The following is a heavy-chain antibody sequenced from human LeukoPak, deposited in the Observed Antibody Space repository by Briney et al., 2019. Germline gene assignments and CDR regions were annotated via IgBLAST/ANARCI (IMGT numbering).Heavy chain of an antibody. D-gene: IGHD4-11*01. CDR2: IYYSGST. V-gene: IGHV4-30-4*08. Sequence: TASETLSLTCTVSGGSISSGDYYWSWIRQPPGKGLEWIGYIYYSGSTYDNPSLKSRVTISVDTSKNQFSLKLSSVTAADTAVYYCARDLYRGYMDVWGNGTTVTVSS. CDR1: GGSISSGDYY. CDR3: ARDLYRGYMDV. J-gene: IGHJ6*03.